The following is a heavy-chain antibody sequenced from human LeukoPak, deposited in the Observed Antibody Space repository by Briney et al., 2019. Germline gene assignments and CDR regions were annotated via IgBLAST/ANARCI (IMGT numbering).Heavy chain of an antibody. CDR2: IYTSGST. CDR1: GGSISSYY. V-gene: IGHV4-4*07. J-gene: IGHJ1*01. D-gene: IGHD4-17*01. Sequence: PSETLSLTCTVSGGSISSYYWSWIRQPAGKGLEWIGRIYTSGSTNYNPSLKSRVTMSVDTSKNQFSLKLSSVTAADTAVYYCARDPPDYGDYGEYVQHWGQGTLVTVSS. CDR3: ARDPPDYGDYGEYVQH.